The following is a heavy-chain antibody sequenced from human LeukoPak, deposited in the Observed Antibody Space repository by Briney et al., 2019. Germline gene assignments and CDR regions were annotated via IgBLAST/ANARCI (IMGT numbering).Heavy chain of an antibody. Sequence: SVKVSCKASGGTFSSFAISWVRQAPGQGLEWMGGIIPIFGTANYAQKFQGRVTITADESTSTAYMELSSLRSEDTAVYYCARGIRFLAPLDYWGQGTLVTVSS. CDR2: IIPIFGTA. CDR1: GGTFSSFA. CDR3: ARGIRFLAPLDY. V-gene: IGHV1-69*13. D-gene: IGHD3-3*01. J-gene: IGHJ4*02.